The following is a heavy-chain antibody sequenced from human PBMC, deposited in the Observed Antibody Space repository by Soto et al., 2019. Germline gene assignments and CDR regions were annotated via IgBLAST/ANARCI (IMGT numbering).Heavy chain of an antibody. J-gene: IGHJ4*02. CDR1: GFTFSSYG. V-gene: IGHV3-30*18. Sequence: VQLVESGGGVVQPGRSLRLSCAASGFTFSSYGMHWVRQAPGKGLEWVAVISYDGSNKYYADSVKGRFTISRDNSKNTLYLQMNSLRAEDTAVYYCAKDRQDIVATIVFDYWGQGTLVTVSS. D-gene: IGHD5-12*01. CDR2: ISYDGSNK. CDR3: AKDRQDIVATIVFDY.